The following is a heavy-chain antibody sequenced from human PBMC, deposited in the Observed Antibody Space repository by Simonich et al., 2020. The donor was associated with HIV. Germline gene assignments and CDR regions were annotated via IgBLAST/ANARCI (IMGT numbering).Heavy chain of an antibody. J-gene: IGHJ4*02. D-gene: IGHD6-6*01. CDR1: GFTLSNHW. CDR2: INQDVSGK. Sequence: EVELVESGGGMVQSGGSLRLSCADSGFTLSNHWMTVVRQSRGKGLDVVSYINQDVSGKNYVDSVKARFTISRDNAKNSLYLQMNSLRAEDMALYYCAKDSSSSKTGYFDYWGQGTLVTVSS. V-gene: IGHV3-7*03. CDR3: AKDSSSSKTGYFDY.